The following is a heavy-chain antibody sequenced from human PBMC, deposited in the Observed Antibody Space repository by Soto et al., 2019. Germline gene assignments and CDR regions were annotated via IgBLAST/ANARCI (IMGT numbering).Heavy chain of an antibody. Sequence: ASVKVSCKASGYSFITYAMHWVRQAPGQGLEWMGRINRNNDNTKFAQEFQDRVTITRDTSASTVYMELSSLRSEDTAVYFCAREDYDDYYFDYWGQGTPVTVS. CDR2: INRNNDNT. V-gene: IGHV1-3*01. J-gene: IGHJ4*02. CDR1: GYSFITYA. CDR3: AREDYDDYYFDY. D-gene: IGHD4-17*01.